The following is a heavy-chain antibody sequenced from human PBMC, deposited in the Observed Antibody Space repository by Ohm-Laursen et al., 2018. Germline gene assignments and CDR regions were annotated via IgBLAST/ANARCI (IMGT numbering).Heavy chain of an antibody. V-gene: IGHV4-59*08. Sequence: SETPSLTCTVSGGSITGYYWSWIRQPARKGLEWIGYISHSGSTNYNSSLKSRVTISLDTSRNQFSLKLSSVTAADTAVYYCARLGKSSGTDYWGQGALVTVSS. J-gene: IGHJ4*02. CDR1: GGSITGYY. D-gene: IGHD3-22*01. CDR3: ARLGKSSGTDY. CDR2: ISHSGST.